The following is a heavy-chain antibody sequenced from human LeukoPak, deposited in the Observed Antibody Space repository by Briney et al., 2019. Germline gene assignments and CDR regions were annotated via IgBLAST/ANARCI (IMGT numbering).Heavy chain of an antibody. Sequence: ASVKVSCTASGNTYTNYGISWVRQAPGQGLEWIGWISSYNGDTNYAQKLKGRVTMTTDTSTSTAYMELRSLRSDDTAVYYCARCHGDYGEYYYGMDVWGQGTTVTVSS. V-gene: IGHV1-18*01. D-gene: IGHD4-17*01. CDR1: GNTYTNYG. CDR2: ISSYNGDT. J-gene: IGHJ6*02. CDR3: ARCHGDYGEYYYGMDV.